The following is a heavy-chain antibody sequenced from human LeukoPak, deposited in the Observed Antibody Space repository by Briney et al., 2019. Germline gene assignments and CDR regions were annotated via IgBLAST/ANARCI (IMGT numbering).Heavy chain of an antibody. CDR1: GYTFTGYY. CDR2: INPNSGGT. V-gene: IGHV1-2*02. J-gene: IGHJ4*02. D-gene: IGHD6-19*01. Sequence: ASVKVSCKASGYTFTGYYMHWVRQAPGQGLEWMGWINPNSGGTNYAQKFQGRVTMTRDTSISTAYMELSRLRSDDTAVYYCVGVGLSSGWYTGDFWGQGTLVTVSS. CDR3: VGVGLSSGWYTGDF.